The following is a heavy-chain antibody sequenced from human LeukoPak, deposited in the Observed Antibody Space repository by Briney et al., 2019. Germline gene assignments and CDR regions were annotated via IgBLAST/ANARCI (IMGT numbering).Heavy chain of an antibody. V-gene: IGHV1-2*02. CDR3: ARSIAATPCNWFDP. J-gene: IGHJ5*02. CDR2: VNPDSGDT. Sequence: ASVKVPCKASGYTFSDYYIHWVRQAPGQALEWMGWVNPDSGDTKYAQMFQGRVTMTRDTSIATAYMELSSLTPDDTALYYCARSIAATPCNWFDPWGQGTLITVSS. CDR1: GYTFSDYY. D-gene: IGHD2-15*01.